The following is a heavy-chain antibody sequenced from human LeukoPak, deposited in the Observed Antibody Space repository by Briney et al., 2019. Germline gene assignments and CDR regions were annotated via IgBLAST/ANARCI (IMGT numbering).Heavy chain of an antibody. CDR2: IRYDGSSK. V-gene: IGHV3-30*02. CDR3: AKGLTFGFDY. Sequence: GGSLRLSCAASGSTFSTSGMHWVRQAPGKGLEWVAFIRYDGSSKYFADSVKGRFTISRDNSKDTLYLQMNSLRAEDTTVYYCAKGLTFGFDYWVQGTLVTVSS. J-gene: IGHJ4*02. D-gene: IGHD3-16*01. CDR1: GSTFSTSG.